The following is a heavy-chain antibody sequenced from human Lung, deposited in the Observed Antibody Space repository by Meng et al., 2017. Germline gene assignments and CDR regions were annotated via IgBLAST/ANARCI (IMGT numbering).Heavy chain of an antibody. V-gene: IGHV4-34*01. CDR3: ARGPTTMAHDFDY. CDR1: GGSFSDYY. CDR2: INHSGST. D-gene: IGHD4-11*01. Sequence: VRLPQGGGGLVKPSETLSLTCVVSGGSFSDYYWSWIRQPPGKGLEWIGEINHSGSTNYNPSLESRATISVDTSQNNLSLKLSSVTAADSAVYYCARGPTTMAHDFDYWGQGTLVTVSS. J-gene: IGHJ4*02.